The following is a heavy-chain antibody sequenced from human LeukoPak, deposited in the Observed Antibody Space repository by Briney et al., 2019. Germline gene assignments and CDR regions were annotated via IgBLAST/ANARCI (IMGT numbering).Heavy chain of an antibody. D-gene: IGHD6-19*01. CDR2: ISGGGERT. CDR1: GIVFSRTA. CDR3: GKDGGQYSSGPEFDP. Sequence: GGSLRLSCTASGIVFSRTAMNWARQSPGRGLEWLSAISGGGERTFYADSVRGRFTISRDNSKNMVYLQMTSLRVDDTAIYYCGKDGGQYSSGPEFDPRGQGDLVTVPS. J-gene: IGHJ5*02. V-gene: IGHV3-23*01.